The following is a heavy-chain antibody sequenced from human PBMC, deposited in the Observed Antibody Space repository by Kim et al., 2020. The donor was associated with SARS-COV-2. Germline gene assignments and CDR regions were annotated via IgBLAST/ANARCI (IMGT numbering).Heavy chain of an antibody. CDR2: ISGSGGST. J-gene: IGHJ6*02. CDR3: APYDNGGYGMDV. Sequence: GGSLRLSCAASGFTFSSYAMSWVRQAPGKGLEWVSAISGSGGSTYYADSVKGRFTISRDNSKNTRYLQMNSLRAEDTAVYYCAPYDNGGYGMDVWGQGTTVTVSS. D-gene: IGHD3-22*01. V-gene: IGHV3-23*01. CDR1: GFTFSSYA.